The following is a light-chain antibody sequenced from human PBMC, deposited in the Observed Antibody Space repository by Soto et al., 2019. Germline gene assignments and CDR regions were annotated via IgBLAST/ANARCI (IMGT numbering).Light chain of an antibody. CDR1: QVISSF. CDR3: QQSISFPIT. V-gene: IGKV1-27*01. Sequence: GVRVTISCRMSQVISSFLNWYRQKPGKVPKLLICSASILRSGVPSRFSGSGSGTDFTLTISSLQPEDIATYYCQQSISFPITFGQGTRLEIK. J-gene: IGKJ5*01. CDR2: SAS.